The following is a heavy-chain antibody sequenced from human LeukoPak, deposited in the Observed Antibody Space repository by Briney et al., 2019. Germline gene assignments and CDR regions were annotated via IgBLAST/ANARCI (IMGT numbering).Heavy chain of an antibody. CDR1: GGSFSGYY. Sequence: SETLSLTCAVYGGSFSGYYWSRIRQPPGKGLEWIGEINHSGSTNYNPSLKSRVTISVDTSKNQFSLKLSSVTAADTAVYYCARVVVINAFDIWGQGTMVTVSS. V-gene: IGHV4-34*01. J-gene: IGHJ3*02. CDR2: INHSGST. CDR3: ARVVVINAFDI. D-gene: IGHD3-22*01.